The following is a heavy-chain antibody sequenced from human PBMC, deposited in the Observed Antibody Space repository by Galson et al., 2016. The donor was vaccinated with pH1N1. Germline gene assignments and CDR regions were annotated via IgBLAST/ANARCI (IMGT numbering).Heavy chain of an antibody. V-gene: IGHV1-18*01. D-gene: IGHD5-18*01. CDR1: GYTFTNYG. CDR3: ARDVRISLWLPDF. CDR2: MSAYNGNT. Sequence: SVKVSCKASGYTFTNYGITWVRQAPGQGLEWMAWMSAYNGNTNYAQKFQGRVTMATDTSTNTAYMELRNLTSDEPAVYYCARDVRISLWLPDFWGQGTLGTVSS. J-gene: IGHJ4*02.